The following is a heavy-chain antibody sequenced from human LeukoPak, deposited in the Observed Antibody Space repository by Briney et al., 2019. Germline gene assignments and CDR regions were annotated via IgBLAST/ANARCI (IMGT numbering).Heavy chain of an antibody. CDR2: MNPNSGNT. Sequence: GASVKVSCKASGYNFNDYGVTWVRQATGQGLEWMGWMNPNSGNTGYAQKFQGRVTMTRNTSISTAYMELSSLRSEDTAVYYCAREYCSGGSCYGYWGQGTLVTVSS. J-gene: IGHJ4*02. CDR1: GYNFNDYG. D-gene: IGHD2-15*01. CDR3: AREYCSGGSCYGY. V-gene: IGHV1-8*02.